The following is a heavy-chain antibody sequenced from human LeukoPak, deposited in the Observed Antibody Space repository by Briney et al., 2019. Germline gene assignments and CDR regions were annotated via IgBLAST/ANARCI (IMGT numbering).Heavy chain of an antibody. CDR1: GGSISSYY. D-gene: IGHD3-22*01. Sequence: SETLSLTCTVSGGSISSYYWSWIRQPPGKGLEWIGEINHSGSTNYNPSLKSRVTISVDTSKNQFSLKLSSVTAADTAVYYCARVASSGYYPKINDYWGQGTLVTVSS. CDR3: ARVASSGYYPKINDY. V-gene: IGHV4-34*01. J-gene: IGHJ4*02. CDR2: INHSGST.